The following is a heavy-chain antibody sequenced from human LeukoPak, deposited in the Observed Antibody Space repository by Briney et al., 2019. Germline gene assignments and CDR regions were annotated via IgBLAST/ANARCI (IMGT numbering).Heavy chain of an antibody. CDR3: ARGRNDNGGMFFDS. CDR2: ISYSGYT. J-gene: IGHJ4*02. V-gene: IGHV4-59*01. Sequence: SETLSLTCTVSGGSIRSYYWSWIRQAPGKGLEWIGFISYSGYTSYSPSLKSRVAISVDTSKSQFSLRLSSMTAADTAIYYCARGRNDNGGMFFDSWAQGTLVTVSS. D-gene: IGHD4-23*01. CDR1: GGSIRSYY.